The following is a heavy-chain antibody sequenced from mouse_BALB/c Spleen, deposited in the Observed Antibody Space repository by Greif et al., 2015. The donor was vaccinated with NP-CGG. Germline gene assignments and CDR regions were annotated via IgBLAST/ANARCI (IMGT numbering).Heavy chain of an antibody. D-gene: IGHD2-1*01. CDR2: IDPANGNT. CDR3: AHIPSYGNYYAMDY. J-gene: IGHJ4*01. Sequence: DVQLQESGAELVKPGASVKLSCTASGFNIKDTYMHWVKQRPEQGLEWIGRIDPANGNTKYDPKFQGKATITADTSSNTAYLQLSSLTSEDTAVYYCAHIPSYGNYYAMDYWGQGTSVTVSS. V-gene: IGHV14-3*02. CDR1: GFNIKDTY.